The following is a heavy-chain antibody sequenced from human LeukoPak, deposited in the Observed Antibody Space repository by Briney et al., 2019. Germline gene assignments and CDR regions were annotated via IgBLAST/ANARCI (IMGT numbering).Heavy chain of an antibody. Sequence: ASVKVSCQASGYTFTSYAMHWVRQAPGQRLEWMGNIDTTTGNPRYAQDFTGRFVFSLDTSVSTAYLQITSLKADDTAAYYCVRGTPTPGMDYWGQGTQVTVSS. J-gene: IGHJ4*02. CDR2: IDTTTGNP. D-gene: IGHD3-10*01. CDR3: VRGTPTPGMDY. CDR1: GYTFTSYA. V-gene: IGHV7-4-1*02.